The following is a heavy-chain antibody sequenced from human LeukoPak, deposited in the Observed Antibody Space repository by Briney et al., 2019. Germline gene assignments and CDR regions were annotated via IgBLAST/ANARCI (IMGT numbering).Heavy chain of an antibody. V-gene: IGHV4-59*01. CDR3: ARYGELQGLYFDY. D-gene: IGHD1-26*01. J-gene: IGHJ4*02. CDR1: GGSISSYY. Sequence: SETLSLTCTVSGGSISSYYWSWIRQPPGKGLEWIGYIYYSGSTNYNPSLKSRVTISVDTSKNQCSLKLSSVTAADTAVYYCARYGELQGLYFDYWGQGTLVTVSS. CDR2: IYYSGST.